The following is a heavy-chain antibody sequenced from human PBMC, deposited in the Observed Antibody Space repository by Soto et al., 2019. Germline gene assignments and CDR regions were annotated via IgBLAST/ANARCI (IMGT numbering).Heavy chain of an antibody. V-gene: IGHV3-9*01. CDR2: ISWNSVFV. J-gene: IGHJ4*02. Sequence: GGSLRLSCSASGFSFEAFAKHLVRQVSWKGLEWVSGISWNSVFVNYADSVEGRFTTSRDHANASNHLQMKNLRPDDTAVYSCVKDNVGIYCSSGSCYFDSWGRGT. CDR1: GFSFEAFA. CDR3: VKDNVGIYCSSGSCYFDS. D-gene: IGHD3-22*01.